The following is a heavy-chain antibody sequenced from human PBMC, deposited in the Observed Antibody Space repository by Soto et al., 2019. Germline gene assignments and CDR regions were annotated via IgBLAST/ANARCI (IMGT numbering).Heavy chain of an antibody. V-gene: IGHV1-2*02. D-gene: IGHD1-26*01. Sequence: EASVKVSCKASGYTFTGYYMHWVRQAPGQGLEWMGWINPNSGGTNYAQKFQGRVTMTRDTSISTAYMELSRLRSDDTAVYYCARAYSGSYYWFDPWGQGTLVTVSS. J-gene: IGHJ5*02. CDR3: ARAYSGSYYWFDP. CDR2: INPNSGGT. CDR1: GYTFTGYY.